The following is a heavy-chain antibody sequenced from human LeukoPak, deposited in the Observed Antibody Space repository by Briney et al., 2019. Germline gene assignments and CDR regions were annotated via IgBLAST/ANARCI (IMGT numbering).Heavy chain of an antibody. CDR3: ARSSMVRGVIISDYFDY. J-gene: IGHJ4*02. CDR1: GYTFTGYY. V-gene: IGHV1-2*02. Sequence: ASVKVCCKASGYTFTGYYMHWVRQAPGQGLEWMGWINPNSGGTNYAQKFQGRVTMTRDTSISTAYMELSRLRSDDTAVYYCARSSMVRGVIISDYFDYWGQGTLVTVSS. CDR2: INPNSGGT. D-gene: IGHD3-10*01.